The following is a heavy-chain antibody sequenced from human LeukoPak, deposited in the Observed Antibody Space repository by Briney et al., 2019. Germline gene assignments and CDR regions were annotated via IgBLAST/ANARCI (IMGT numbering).Heavy chain of an antibody. CDR3: AREPAYTYYDSAGGPFDY. CDR1: GFTVSGNY. J-gene: IGHJ4*02. D-gene: IGHD3-22*01. Sequence: GGSLRLPCAASGFTVSGNYMSWVRQAPGKGLEWVSVIYSGGSTYYADSVKGRFTISRDNSKNTLYLQMNSLRAEDTAVFYCAREPAYTYYDSAGGPFDYWGQGTLVTVSS. CDR2: IYSGGST. V-gene: IGHV3-53*01.